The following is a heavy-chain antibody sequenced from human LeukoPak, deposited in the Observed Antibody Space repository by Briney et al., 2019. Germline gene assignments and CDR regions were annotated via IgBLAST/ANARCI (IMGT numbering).Heavy chain of an antibody. J-gene: IGHJ4*02. D-gene: IGHD6-13*01. CDR1: GFTFSSYG. Sequence: PGGSLRLSCAASGFTFSSYGMHWVRKAPGKGMEWVAFIRYDGSNKYYADSVKGRFTISRDNSKNTLYLQMNSLRAEDTAVYYCAKSFSSSWYYFDYWGQGTLVTVSS. V-gene: IGHV3-30*02. CDR3: AKSFSSSWYYFDY. CDR2: IRYDGSNK.